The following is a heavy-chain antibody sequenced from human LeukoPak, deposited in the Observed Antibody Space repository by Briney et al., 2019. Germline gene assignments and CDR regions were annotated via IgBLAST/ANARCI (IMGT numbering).Heavy chain of an antibody. CDR2: ISGSGGST. CDR1: GFTFSSYA. Sequence: GGSLRLSCAASGFTFSSYAMSWVRQAPGKGLEWVSAISGSGGSTYYADSVKGRFTISRYNSKNTLYLQMNSLRAEDTAVYYCAKDRGIAAAGQPYDYWGQGTMVTVSS. V-gene: IGHV3-23*01. CDR3: AKDRGIAAAGQPYDY. J-gene: IGHJ3*01. D-gene: IGHD6-13*01.